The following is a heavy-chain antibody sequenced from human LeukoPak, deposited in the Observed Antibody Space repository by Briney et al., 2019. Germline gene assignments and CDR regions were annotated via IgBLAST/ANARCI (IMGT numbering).Heavy chain of an antibody. CDR1: GFTFSSYA. Sequence: GGSLRLSCAASGFTFSSYAMSWVRQAPGKGLEWVSAISGSGSSTYYADSVKGRFTISRDNSKNTLYLQMNSLRAEDTAVYYCAKDKMYYDILTGYSPCYYSDYWGQGTLVTVSS. J-gene: IGHJ4*02. CDR3: AKDKMYYDILTGYSPCYYSDY. V-gene: IGHV3-23*01. D-gene: IGHD3-9*01. CDR2: ISGSGSST.